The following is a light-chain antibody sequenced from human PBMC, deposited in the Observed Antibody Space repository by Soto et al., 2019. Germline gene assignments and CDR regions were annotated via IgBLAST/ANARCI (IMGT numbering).Light chain of an antibody. J-gene: IGKJ1*01. V-gene: IGKV3-20*01. CDR1: QSVRSDS. Sequence: EIVLTQSPGTLSSSPGEGATLSCRASQSVRSDSVAWYQQKPGQAPRLLIFGASRRATDIPDRFSGGGSGTDFTLTISRLEPEDFAVYYCQQYGTSPPWTFGQGTKVDIK. CDR3: QQYGTSPPWT. CDR2: GAS.